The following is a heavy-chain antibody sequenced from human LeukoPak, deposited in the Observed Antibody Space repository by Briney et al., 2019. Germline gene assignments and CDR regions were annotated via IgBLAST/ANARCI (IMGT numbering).Heavy chain of an antibody. V-gene: IGHV3-53*01. J-gene: IGHJ4*02. CDR3: ARGLGYCTSTTCLLPFDY. D-gene: IGHD2-2*01. Sequence: SGSSLRLSCVASGFDFHDNAMHWVRQAPGKGLECVSVIYSGGSTYYADSVKGRFTVSRDNSKNTLYLQMNSLRAEDTAMYYCARGLGYCTSTTCLLPFDYWGQGTLVTVSS. CDR1: GFDFHDNA. CDR2: IYSGGST.